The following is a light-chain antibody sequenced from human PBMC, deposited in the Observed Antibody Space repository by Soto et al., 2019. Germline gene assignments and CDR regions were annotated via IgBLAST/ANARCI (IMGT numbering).Light chain of an antibody. Sequence: DIQMTQSPCALSASVGDRVTITCRASQSITNYLAWYQQKPGKAPKLLIYAASRLQSGVPSRFSGSAYGTDFTLTINSLQPEDFATYYCQEVYSFPLTFGGGTKVDIK. CDR3: QEVYSFPLT. J-gene: IGKJ4*01. V-gene: IGKV1-12*01. CDR1: QSITNY. CDR2: AAS.